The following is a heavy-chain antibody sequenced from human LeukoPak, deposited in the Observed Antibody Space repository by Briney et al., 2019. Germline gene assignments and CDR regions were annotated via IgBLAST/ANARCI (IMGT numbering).Heavy chain of an antibody. CDR2: ISGRADST. CDR1: GFTFSTYA. Sequence: GGSLRLSCAASGFTFSTYAMTWVRQAPGKGLEWVSSISGRADSTYYADSVKGRFTISRDNSKSTLYLQMNSLRAEDTAVYYCARNEWAGRYNWNDYFDYWGQGTLVTVSS. CDR3: ARNEWAGRYNWNDYFDY. D-gene: IGHD1-1*01. V-gene: IGHV3-23*01. J-gene: IGHJ4*02.